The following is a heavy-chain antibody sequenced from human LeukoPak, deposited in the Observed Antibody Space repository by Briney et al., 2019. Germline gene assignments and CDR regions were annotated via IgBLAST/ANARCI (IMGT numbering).Heavy chain of an antibody. J-gene: IGHJ4*02. D-gene: IGHD1-26*01. CDR3: ARRSQAQGVGDY. CDR1: GGSISSSSYY. V-gene: IGHV4-39*01. CDR2: IYYSGST. Sequence: SETLSLTCTVSGGSISSSSYYWGWIRQPPGKGLEWIGSIYYSGSTYYNPSLKSRVTISVDTSKNQFSLKLSSVTAADTAVYYCARRSQAQGVGDYWGQGTLVTVSS.